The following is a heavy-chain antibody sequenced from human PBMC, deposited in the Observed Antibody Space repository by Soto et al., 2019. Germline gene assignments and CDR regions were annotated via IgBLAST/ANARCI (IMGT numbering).Heavy chain of an antibody. CDR2: IYYSGST. CDR3: ARQYPKLLWFGELSNDDFDI. V-gene: IGHV4-59*08. J-gene: IGHJ3*02. Sequence: SETLSLTCTVSGGSISSYYWSWIRQPPGKGLEWIGYIYYSGSTNYNPSLKSRVTISVDTSKNQFSLKLSSVTAADTAVYYCARQYPKLLWFGELSNDDFDIWGQGTMVT. CDR1: GGSISSYY. D-gene: IGHD3-10*01.